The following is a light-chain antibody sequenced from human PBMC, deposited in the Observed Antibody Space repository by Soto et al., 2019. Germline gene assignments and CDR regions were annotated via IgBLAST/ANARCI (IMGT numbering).Light chain of an antibody. CDR3: QKRHMWPIK. Sequence: EVVLTQSPVTLPLSPGERATLSCRASQSFRGLLAWYQQKPGQAPRLLIYDAYNRATGIPPRFSGSGSGTDFTLTISSLEPEDSAVYYCQKRHMWPIKFGQGTRRAIK. CDR1: QSFRGL. CDR2: DAY. J-gene: IGKJ5*01. V-gene: IGKV3-11*01.